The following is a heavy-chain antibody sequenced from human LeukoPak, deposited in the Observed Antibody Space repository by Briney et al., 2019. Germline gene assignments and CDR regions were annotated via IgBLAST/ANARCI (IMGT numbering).Heavy chain of an antibody. Sequence: NPSETLSLTCTVSGVSITTYYWSWIRQPPGKGLEWIGYIYHSGSTNYNPSLKSRVTITVDTSKNEFSLKLTSVTAADTAVYYCAREANYYGSGSYFEGTFDYWGQGSLVTVSS. CDR1: GVSITTYY. CDR2: IYHSGST. CDR3: AREANYYGSGSYFEGTFDY. D-gene: IGHD3-10*01. J-gene: IGHJ4*02. V-gene: IGHV4-59*13.